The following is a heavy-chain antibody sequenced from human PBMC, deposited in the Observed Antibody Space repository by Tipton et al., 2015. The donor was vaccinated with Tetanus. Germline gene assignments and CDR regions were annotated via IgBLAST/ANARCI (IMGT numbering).Heavy chain of an antibody. D-gene: IGHD3-22*01. CDR3: ARDAAYYYDSSGYPGY. J-gene: IGHJ4*02. Sequence: QLVQSGAEVKKPGASVKVSCKASGYTFTSYYMHWVRQAPGQGLEWMGIINPSGGSTSYAQKFQGRVTMTRDTSTSTVYMELSSLRSEDTAVYYCARDAAYYYDSSGYPGYWGQGTLVTVSS. CDR2: INPSGGST. CDR1: GYTFTSYY. V-gene: IGHV1-46*01.